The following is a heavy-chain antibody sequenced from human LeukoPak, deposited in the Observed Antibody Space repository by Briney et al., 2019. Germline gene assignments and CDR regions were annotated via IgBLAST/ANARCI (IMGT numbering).Heavy chain of an antibody. J-gene: IGHJ3*02. CDR2: IYSGGST. Sequence: SGGSLRLSCAASGFTVSSNYMSWVRQAPGKGLEWVSVIYSGGSTYYADSVKGRFTISRDNSKNALYLQMNSLRAEDTAVYYCARKQWELGAFDIWGQGTMVTVSS. CDR3: ARKQWELGAFDI. CDR1: GFTVSSNY. D-gene: IGHD1-26*01. V-gene: IGHV3-53*01.